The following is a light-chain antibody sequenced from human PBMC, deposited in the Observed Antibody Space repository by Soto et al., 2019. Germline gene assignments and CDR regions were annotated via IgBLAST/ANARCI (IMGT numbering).Light chain of an antibody. CDR2: ATS. CDR3: QQYGSSPIT. CDR1: QSVSSIY. V-gene: IGKV3-20*01. Sequence: EIVLTQSPGTLSLSPGERASLSFRSSQSVSSIYLAWYQQKPGQAPSLLIYATSSRATGIPDRFSGSGSGTDFSLTISRLEPEDFAVYYCQQYGSSPITFGQGTRLEIK. J-gene: IGKJ5*01.